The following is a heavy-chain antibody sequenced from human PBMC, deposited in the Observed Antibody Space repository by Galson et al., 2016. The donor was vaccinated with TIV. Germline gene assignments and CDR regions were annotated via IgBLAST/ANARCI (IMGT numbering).Heavy chain of an antibody. J-gene: IGHJ6*03. CDR1: GYTFTRYY. CDR2: INPSCGSP. CDR3: ARGMTADDTRSSYMYV. V-gene: IGHV1-46*01. D-gene: IGHD3-22*01. Sequence: SVKVSCKASGYTFTRYYMNWLRQAPGQGLEWMGGINPSCGSPTYAQQFHGRVTMTADNSTTTAYMELSSLRSEDTAVYYCARGMTADDTRSSYMYVGVEGTAVTAS.